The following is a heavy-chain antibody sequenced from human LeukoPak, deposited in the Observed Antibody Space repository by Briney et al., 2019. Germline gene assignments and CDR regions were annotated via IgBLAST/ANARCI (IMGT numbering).Heavy chain of an antibody. CDR1: GGSMSSYF. Sequence: SETLSLTCLVSGGSMSSYFWSWIRQPAGKGLEWIGRFYSSGNNNYNPSLRSRVTMSADTSKNQFSMELTSVTAADTAVYYCERVSGFLVRGVIAQYYYYMDVWGKGTTVTISS. D-gene: IGHD3-10*01. J-gene: IGHJ6*03. CDR3: ERVSGFLVRGVIAQYYYYMDV. CDR2: FYSSGNN. V-gene: IGHV4-4*07.